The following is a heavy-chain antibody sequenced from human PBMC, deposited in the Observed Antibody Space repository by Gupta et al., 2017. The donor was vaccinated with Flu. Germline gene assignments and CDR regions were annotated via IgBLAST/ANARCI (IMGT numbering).Heavy chain of an antibody. CDR2: INHSGST. J-gene: IGHJ4*02. Sequence: YWGWIRQPPGKGLEWIGEINHSGSTNYNPSLKRRVTISVDTSKNQFSLKLSSVTAADTDVDYCARGGEIRDILTGYYFDDWGQGTLVTVSS. CDR3: ARGGEIRDILTGYYFDD. D-gene: IGHD3-9*01. CDR1: Y. V-gene: IGHV4-34*01.